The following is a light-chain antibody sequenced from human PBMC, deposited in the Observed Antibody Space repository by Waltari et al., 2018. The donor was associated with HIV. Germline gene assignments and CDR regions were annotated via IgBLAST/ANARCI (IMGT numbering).Light chain of an antibody. CDR3: QSYDSGLNTYV. J-gene: IGLJ1*01. CDR1: SSNIGAGFD. V-gene: IGLV1-40*01. Sequence: QSVLTQPPSLSGAPGQRVIISCTGSSSNIGAGFDVHWYQQLPGTAPKPLIYGNNNRPSGFPDRFSGSKSGTSASLANTGLQADDEADYYCQSYDSGLNTYVFGTGTRVTVL. CDR2: GNN.